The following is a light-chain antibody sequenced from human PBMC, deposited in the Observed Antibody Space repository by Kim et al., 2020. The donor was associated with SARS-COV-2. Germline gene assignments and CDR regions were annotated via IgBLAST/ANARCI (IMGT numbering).Light chain of an antibody. CDR2: DVS. CDR1: SSDVGGYNY. CDR3: SSYTSSSTLV. J-gene: IGLJ2*01. Sequence: GQSITISCTGTSSDVGGYNYVSRYQQHAGEAPKLMIYDVSNRPSGVSNRFSGSKAGNTASLTNSGLQAEDEADYYCSSYTSSSTLVFGGGTQLTVL. V-gene: IGLV2-14*03.